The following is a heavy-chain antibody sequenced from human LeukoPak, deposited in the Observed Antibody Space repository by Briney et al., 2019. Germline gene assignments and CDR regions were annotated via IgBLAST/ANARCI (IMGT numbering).Heavy chain of an antibody. CDR2: IYYSGTT. V-gene: IGHV4-39*07. Sequence: SETLSLTCTVSGGSISSSPYYWGWIRQPPGKGLEWIGSIYYSGTTHYNPSLESRVTISVDTSKNQFSLKLRSVTAADTAVYYCARVTSRLGWFDPWGQGTLVTVSS. D-gene: IGHD1-14*01. CDR3: ARVTSRLGWFDP. CDR1: GGSISSSPYY. J-gene: IGHJ5*02.